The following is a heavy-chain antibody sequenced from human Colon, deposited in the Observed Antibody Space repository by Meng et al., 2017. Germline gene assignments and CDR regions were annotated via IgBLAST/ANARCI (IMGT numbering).Heavy chain of an antibody. CDR2: INPNSGGT. CDR3: ARGRCTTASCYRVDP. D-gene: IGHD2-8*01. CDR1: GYIFTDYF. V-gene: IGHV1-2*06. Sequence: QMQLVQSGAEVRKPGASVKGSCKASGYIFTDYFIHWIRQAPGQGFEWLGRINPNSGGTNFARKFQGRVAMTRDTSTTTTYMELNTLTSDDTAVYYCARGRCTTASCYRVDPWGQGTLVTVSS. J-gene: IGHJ5*02.